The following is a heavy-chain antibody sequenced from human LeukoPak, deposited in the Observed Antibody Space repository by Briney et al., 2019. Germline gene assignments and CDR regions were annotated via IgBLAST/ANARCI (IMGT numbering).Heavy chain of an antibody. Sequence: SETLSLTCTVSGGSLSRYYWSWIRQPPGKGLEWVGHIYYSGSTNYNTSLKSRVTISVDTSKNQFSLKLSSVTAADTAVYYCARDQSHYGDYTPWGRGTVVTVSS. CDR2: IYYSGST. D-gene: IGHD4-17*01. CDR3: ARDQSHYGDYTP. V-gene: IGHV4-59*12. CDR1: GGSLSRYY. J-gene: IGHJ5*02.